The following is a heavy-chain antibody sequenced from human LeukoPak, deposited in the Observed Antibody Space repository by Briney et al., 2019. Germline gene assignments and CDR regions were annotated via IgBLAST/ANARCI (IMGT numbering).Heavy chain of an antibody. Sequence: GASVKVSCKPSGGTFSSYAMSWVRQAPGQGLEWMGRIIPILGIANYAQKFQGRVTITADKSTSTAYMELSSLRSEERAVYYCASGYVYEAFDMWGQGTMVSVSS. CDR3: ASGYVYEAFDM. D-gene: IGHD5-12*01. V-gene: IGHV1-69*04. CDR2: IIPILGIA. J-gene: IGHJ3*02. CDR1: GGTFSSYA.